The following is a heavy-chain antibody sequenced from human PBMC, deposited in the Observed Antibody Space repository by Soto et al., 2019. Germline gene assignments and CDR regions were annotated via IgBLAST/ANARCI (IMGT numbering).Heavy chain of an antibody. D-gene: IGHD6-13*01. CDR2: FDPEDGET. CDR1: VSTLTELS. V-gene: IGHV1-24*01. J-gene: IGHJ4*02. Sequence: ASVKFSCKVSVSTLTELSMHWVRHAPGKGLEWMGGFDPEDGETIYAQKFQGRVTMTEDTSTDTAYMELSSLRSEDTAVYYCATAPRASIAAGYYFDYWGQGTLVTVSS. CDR3: ATAPRASIAAGYYFDY.